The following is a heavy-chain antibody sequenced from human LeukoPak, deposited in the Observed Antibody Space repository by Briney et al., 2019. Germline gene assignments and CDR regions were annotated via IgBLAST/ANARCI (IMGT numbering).Heavy chain of an antibody. Sequence: SETLSLTCTVSGGSISSSSYYWGWIRQPPGKGLEWIGSIYYSGSTYYNPSLKSRVTISVDTSKNQFSLKLSSVTAADTAVYYCANIRTRGAVAVLDCGQGTLVTVSS. J-gene: IGHJ4*02. V-gene: IGHV4-39*01. CDR1: GGSISSSSYY. D-gene: IGHD6-19*01. CDR3: ANIRTRGAVAVLD. CDR2: IYYSGST.